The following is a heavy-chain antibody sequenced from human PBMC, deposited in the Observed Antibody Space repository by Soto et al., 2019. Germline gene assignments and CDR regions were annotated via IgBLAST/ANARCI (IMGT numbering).Heavy chain of an antibody. V-gene: IGHV3-21*01. CDR1: GFTFSTYN. Sequence: GGSLRLSCAASGFTFSTYNMNWVRQAPGKGLEWVSSISSSSSYIYYADSVKGRFTISRDNAKNSLYLQMNSLRAEDTAVYYCARDYDFWSGRGGMAVWGPGTTVTVSS. CDR3: ARDYDFWSGRGGMAV. CDR2: ISSSSSYI. J-gene: IGHJ6*02. D-gene: IGHD3-3*01.